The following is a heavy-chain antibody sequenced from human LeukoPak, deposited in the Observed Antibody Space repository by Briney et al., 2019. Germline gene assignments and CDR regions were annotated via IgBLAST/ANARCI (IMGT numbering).Heavy chain of an antibody. J-gene: IGHJ6*03. V-gene: IGHV3-30*02. CDR2: LRYDGSNK. D-gene: IGHD6-19*01. CDR3: AKDRPRIAVASTGMDV. Sequence: GGSLRLSCAASGFTFSSYGMHWVRQAPGKGLEGEAFLRYDGSNKYYADSVKGRFTISRDNSKNTLYLQMNSLRAEDTAVYYCAKDRPRIAVASTGMDVWGKGTTVTVSS. CDR1: GFTFSSYG.